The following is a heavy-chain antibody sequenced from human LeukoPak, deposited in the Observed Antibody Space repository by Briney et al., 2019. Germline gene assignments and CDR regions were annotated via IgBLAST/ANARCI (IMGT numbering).Heavy chain of an antibody. D-gene: IGHD5-18*01. CDR1: GYTFTSYY. CDR2: INPSGGST. V-gene: IGHV1-46*01. CDR3: ARDPLDTAMVLSYYYYGMDV. J-gene: IGHJ6*02. Sequence: ASVKVSCKASGYTFTSYYMHWVRQAPGQGLEWMGIINPSGGSTSYAQKFQGRVTMTRDTSTSTVYMELSSLRSEDTAVYYCARDPLDTAMVLSYYYYGMDVWGQGTTVTVSS.